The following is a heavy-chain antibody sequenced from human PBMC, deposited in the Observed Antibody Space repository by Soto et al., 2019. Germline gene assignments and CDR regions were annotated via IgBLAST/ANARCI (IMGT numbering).Heavy chain of an antibody. J-gene: IGHJ4*02. D-gene: IGHD2-21*02. CDR2: IYYSGRT. CDR1: GESISSSSYY. V-gene: IGHV4-39*01. CDR3: ARQRTTVVTQAYVAH. Sequence: SETLCLTCIVSGESISSSSYYWGWIRQPPGKGLEWIGSIYYSGRTYYNPSFKSRVTISIDTSKNQFSLKLSSVTATDTAVYYCARQRTTVVTQAYVAHWGQGALGTVS.